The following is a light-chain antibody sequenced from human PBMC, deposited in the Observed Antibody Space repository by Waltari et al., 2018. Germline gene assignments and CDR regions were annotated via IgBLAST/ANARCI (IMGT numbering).Light chain of an antibody. CDR1: SSDFGNYNL. Sequence: QSALTQPASVSGSPGQSITISCTGTSSDFGNYNLVSWYQRHPGKTPKLIIYEATKRPSDISNHFSDSKSGNTASLTISGLQAEDEADYFCCSYADSNTWVFGGGTRLTVL. CDR3: CSYADSNTWV. J-gene: IGLJ3*02. V-gene: IGLV2-23*01. CDR2: EAT.